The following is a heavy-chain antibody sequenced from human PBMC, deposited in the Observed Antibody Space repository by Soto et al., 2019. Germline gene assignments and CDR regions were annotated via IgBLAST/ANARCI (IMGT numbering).Heavy chain of an antibody. V-gene: IGHV3-13*01. D-gene: IGHD3-3*01. CDR2: IGTAGDT. Sequence: GGSLRLSCAASGFTFSSYDMHWVRQATGKGLEWVSAIGTAGDTYYPGSVKGRFTISRENAKNSLYLQMNSLRAGDTAVYYCARDREKKYYDFWSGGYYYGMDVWGQGTTVTVSS. CDR3: ARDREKKYYDFWSGGYYYGMDV. CDR1: GFTFSSYD. J-gene: IGHJ6*02.